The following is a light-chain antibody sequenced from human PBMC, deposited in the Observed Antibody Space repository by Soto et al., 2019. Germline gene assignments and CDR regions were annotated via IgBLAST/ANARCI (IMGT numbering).Light chain of an antibody. Sequence: DIHMTQSPSSLSASMGDRVTITCRASQSISNYLNWYQQKPGTAPKLLIYTASSLQSGVPSRFSGSGSGTDFTLTISSLQPEDFATYYCQQSHSTPLTFGGGTKVDI. CDR1: QSISNY. CDR3: QQSHSTPLT. J-gene: IGKJ4*01. CDR2: TAS. V-gene: IGKV1-39*01.